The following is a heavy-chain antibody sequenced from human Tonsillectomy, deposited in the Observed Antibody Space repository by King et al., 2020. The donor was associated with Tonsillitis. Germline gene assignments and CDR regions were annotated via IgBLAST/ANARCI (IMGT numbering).Heavy chain of an antibody. Sequence: VQLVQSGAEVKKPGSSVKVSCKASGGTFSSYAISWVRQAPGQGLEWMGRIIPILGIANYAQKFQGRVTITADKSTSTAYMELSSLRSEDTAEYYCAGEYGVGAPFDYWGQGTLVTVSS. J-gene: IGHJ4*02. CDR1: GGTFSSYA. CDR3: AGEYGVGAPFDY. D-gene: IGHD1-26*01. CDR2: IIPILGIA. V-gene: IGHV1-69*09.